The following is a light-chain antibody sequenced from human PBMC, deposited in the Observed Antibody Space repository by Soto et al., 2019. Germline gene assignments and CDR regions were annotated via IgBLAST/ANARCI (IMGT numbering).Light chain of an antibody. CDR2: RTY. CDR3: QQYHKWPPLT. J-gene: IGKJ4*01. Sequence: EIVLTQSPTTLSVSPGERVTLSCRASESVASNLAWYQQKPGQAPRLLIYRTYTRATDVPARFSGVGSGTEFTLTISSLQSEDFAVYYCQQYHKWPPLTFGGGTRVE. CDR1: ESVASN. V-gene: IGKV3-15*01.